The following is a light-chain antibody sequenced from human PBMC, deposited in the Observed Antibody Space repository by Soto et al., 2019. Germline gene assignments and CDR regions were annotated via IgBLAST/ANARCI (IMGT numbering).Light chain of an antibody. CDR2: EVS. CDR3: SSYSLSTAYL. CDR1: SSDVGGYDY. V-gene: IGLV2-14*01. Sequence: ALTQPASVSGSPGQSITISCTGTSSDVGGYDYVSWYQIHPGKAPKLMVLEVSNRPSGVSYRFSGSKSGNTASLTISGLQAEDEADYFCSSYSLSTAYLFGTGTKVTVL. J-gene: IGLJ1*01.